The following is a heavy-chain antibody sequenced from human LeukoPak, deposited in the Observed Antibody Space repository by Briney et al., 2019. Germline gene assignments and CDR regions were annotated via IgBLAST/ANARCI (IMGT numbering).Heavy chain of an antibody. CDR3: AREVAAAGRSVIVVTNYFDY. D-gene: IGHD6-13*01. Sequence: GASVKVSCKASGYTCTSYYMHWVRQAPGQGLEWMGIINPSGGSTSYAQKFQGRVTMTRDTSTSTVYMELSSLRSEDTAVYYCAREVAAAGRSVIVVTNYFDYWGQGTLVTVSS. V-gene: IGHV1-46*03. CDR1: GYTCTSYY. J-gene: IGHJ4*02. CDR2: INPSGGST.